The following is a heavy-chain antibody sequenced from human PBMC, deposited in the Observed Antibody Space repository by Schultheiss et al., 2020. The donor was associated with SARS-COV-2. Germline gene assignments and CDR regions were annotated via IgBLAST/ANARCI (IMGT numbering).Heavy chain of an antibody. D-gene: IGHD3-16*01. CDR3: ARAAGGVYNWFDP. Sequence: SVKVSCKASGGTFSSYAISWVRQAPGQGLEWMGGIIPIFGTANYAQKFKGRVTMTTDTSTSTAYMELTSLTTDDTAVYYCARAAGGVYNWFDPWGQGTLVTVAS. J-gene: IGHJ5*02. CDR2: IIPIFGTA. CDR1: GGTFSSYA. V-gene: IGHV1-69*05.